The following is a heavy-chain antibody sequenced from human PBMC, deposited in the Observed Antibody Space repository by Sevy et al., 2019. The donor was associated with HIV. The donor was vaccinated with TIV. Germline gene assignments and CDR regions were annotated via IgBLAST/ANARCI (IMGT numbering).Heavy chain of an antibody. V-gene: IGHV3-7*01. CDR2: IKYDGSEI. J-gene: IGHJ4*02. D-gene: IGHD4-17*01. Sequence: GGSLRLSCAASGFNINTYWMNWVRQAPGKGLEWVANIKYDGSEIYYVDSVRGRFTISKDNARNLVYLQMNSLRAEDTAVYYCARDLEFYDYGDYGPAFMPDYWGQGTLVTVSS. CDR3: ARDLEFYDYGDYGPAFMPDY. CDR1: GFNINTYW.